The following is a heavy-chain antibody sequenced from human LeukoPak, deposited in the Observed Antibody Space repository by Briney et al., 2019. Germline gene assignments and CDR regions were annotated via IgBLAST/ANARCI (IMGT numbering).Heavy chain of an antibody. Sequence: PSETLSLTCAVYGGSFRGYYWSWIRQPPGKGLEWIGEINHSGSTNYNPSLKSRVTISVDTSKNQFSLKLSSVTAADTAVYYCARHQRKGYDILTGYPRHNAFDIWGQGTMVTVSS. CDR1: GGSFRGYY. J-gene: IGHJ3*02. CDR3: ARHQRKGYDILTGYPRHNAFDI. CDR2: INHSGST. V-gene: IGHV4-34*01. D-gene: IGHD3-9*01.